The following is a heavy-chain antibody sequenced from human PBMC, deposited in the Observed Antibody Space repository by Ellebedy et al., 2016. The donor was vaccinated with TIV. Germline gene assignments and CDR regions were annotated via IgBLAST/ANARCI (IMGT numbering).Heavy chain of an antibody. CDR2: IYSGGST. CDR1: GFTFSSYS. D-gene: IGHD4-23*01. V-gene: IGHV3-53*01. J-gene: IGHJ4*02. CDR3: AREARWYYFDY. Sequence: GESLKIYCAASGFTFSSYSMSWVRQAPVKGLEWVSVIYSGGSTYYADSVKGRFTSSRDNSKNTLYLQINSLRAEDTAVYYCAREARWYYFDYWGQGTLVTVSS.